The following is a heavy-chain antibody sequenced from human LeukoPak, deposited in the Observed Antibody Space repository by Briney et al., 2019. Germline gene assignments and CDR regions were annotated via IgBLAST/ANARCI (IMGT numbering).Heavy chain of an antibody. CDR2: IYYSGST. D-gene: IGHD3-22*01. J-gene: IGHJ6*02. V-gene: IGHV4-59*01. CDR1: GGSISSYY. CDR3: ARDYVNYYDSSGYYYKYYYGMDV. Sequence: SETLSLTCTVSGGSISSYYWSWIRQPPGEGLEWIGYIYYSGSTNYNPSLKSRVTISVDTSKNQFSLKLSSVTAADTAVYYCARDYVNYYDSSGYYYKYYYGMDVWGQGTTVTVSS.